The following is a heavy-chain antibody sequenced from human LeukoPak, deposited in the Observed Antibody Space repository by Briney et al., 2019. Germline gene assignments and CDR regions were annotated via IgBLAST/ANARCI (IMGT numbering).Heavy chain of an antibody. CDR2: IWYDGSNK. V-gene: IGHV3-30*02. D-gene: IGHD2-21*02. J-gene: IGHJ4*02. Sequence: GGSLRLSCAASGFTFSSYGMHWVRQAPGKGLEWVAFIWYDGSNKYYADSVKGRFTISRDNSKNTLYLQMNSQRAEDTAVYYCARDGDIVVVTATDYWGQGTLVTVSS. CDR3: ARDGDIVVVTATDY. CDR1: GFTFSSYG.